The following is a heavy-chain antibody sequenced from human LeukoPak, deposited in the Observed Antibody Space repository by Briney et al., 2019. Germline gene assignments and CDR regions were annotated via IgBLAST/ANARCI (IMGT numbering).Heavy chain of an antibody. V-gene: IGHV3-48*03. CDR2: ISGSGSII. Sequence: GGSLRLSCEASVLFFSSYEMNWVRQAPGKGLEWVSYISGSGSIISYADSVKGRFSISRDNAKNSLFLQMNSLTVDDTAIYYCATDSGHYYYGMDVWGQGTTVTVSS. D-gene: IGHD6-25*01. CDR3: ATDSGHYYYGMDV. CDR1: VLFFSSYE. J-gene: IGHJ6*02.